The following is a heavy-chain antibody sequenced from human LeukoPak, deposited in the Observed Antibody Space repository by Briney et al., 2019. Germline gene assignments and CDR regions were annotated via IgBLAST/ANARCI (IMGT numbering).Heavy chain of an antibody. J-gene: IGHJ5*01. Sequence: QAGGSLRLSCAASGFTFSSYSMNWVRQAPGKGLEWVSYISSSSSTIYYADSVKGRFTISRDNAKNSLYLQMNSLRVEDTAVYYCARSQFGELLNGFDSWGQGTLVTVSS. CDR2: ISSSSSTI. V-gene: IGHV3-48*01. D-gene: IGHD3-10*01. CDR3: ARSQFGELLNGFDS. CDR1: GFTFSSYS.